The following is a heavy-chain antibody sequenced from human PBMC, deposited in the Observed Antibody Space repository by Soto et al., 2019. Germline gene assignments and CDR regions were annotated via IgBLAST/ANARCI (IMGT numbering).Heavy chain of an antibody. J-gene: IGHJ4*01. V-gene: IGHV1-69*13. CDR2: IIPIFGTA. Sequence: GASVKVSCKASGCTFTSYAISWVRQAPGQGLEWKGGIIPIFGTANYAQKFQGRVTITADDSTSTAYMELNSLRAEDTAVYYCAKAPLRYCSGARCYAFDSWGHGTLVTVSS. D-gene: IGHD2-15*01. CDR3: AKAPLRYCSGARCYAFDS. CDR1: GCTFTSYA.